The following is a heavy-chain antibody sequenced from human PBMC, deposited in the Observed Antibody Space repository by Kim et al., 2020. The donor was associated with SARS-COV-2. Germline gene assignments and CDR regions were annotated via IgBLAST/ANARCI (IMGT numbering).Heavy chain of an antibody. J-gene: IGHJ4*02. CDR3: ATGGIELRFDY. CDR2: ET. D-gene: IGHD1-7*01. V-gene: IGHV1-24*01. Sequence: ETSYEQKFQGRVTMTEDTSTDTAYMELSSLRSEDTAVYYCATGGIELRFDYWGQGTLVTVSS.